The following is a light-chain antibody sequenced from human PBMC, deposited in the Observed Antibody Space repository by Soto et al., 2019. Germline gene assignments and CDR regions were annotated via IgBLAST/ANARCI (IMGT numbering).Light chain of an antibody. CDR2: EDN. J-gene: IGLJ3*02. V-gene: IGLV6-57*03. Sequence: LTQPHSVSESPGKTVTISCTRSSGSIASNYVQWYQQRPGSAPTTVIYEDNQRPSGVPDRFSGSIHSSSNSASLTISGLKTEDEADYYCQSYDSSNRWVFGGGTKLTVL. CDR3: QSYDSSNRWV. CDR1: SGSIASNY.